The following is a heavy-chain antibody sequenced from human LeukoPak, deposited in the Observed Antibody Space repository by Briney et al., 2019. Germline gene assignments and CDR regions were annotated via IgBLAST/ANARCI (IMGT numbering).Heavy chain of an antibody. D-gene: IGHD3-3*01. CDR3: ARWAVPGIFGVAAKGSFDY. J-gene: IGHJ4*02. CDR2: INPNSGGT. CDR1: GYTFTVYY. Sequence: ASVNVSCKPSGYTFTVYYMHWVRQAPGQGLGWMGWINPNSGGTNYAQKFQGRVTMTRGASISTAYMELSRLRSDDTAVYYCARWAVPGIFGVAAKGSFDYWGQGTLVTVSS. V-gene: IGHV1-2*02.